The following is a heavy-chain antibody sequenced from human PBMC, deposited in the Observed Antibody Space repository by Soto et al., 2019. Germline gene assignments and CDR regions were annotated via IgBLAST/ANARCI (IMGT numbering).Heavy chain of an antibody. CDR3: ARDSGITGTFDY. J-gene: IGHJ4*02. CDR2: VYHSGST. V-gene: IGHV4-59*01. Sequence: PSETLSLTCTVSGDSITFYYWSWIRQPPGKGLEWIGYVYHSGSTNYNPSLKGRVTISVDKSNNQFSLKLSSVTAADTAVYYCARDSGITGTFDYWGQGTLVTVSS. CDR1: GDSITFYY. D-gene: IGHD1-20*01.